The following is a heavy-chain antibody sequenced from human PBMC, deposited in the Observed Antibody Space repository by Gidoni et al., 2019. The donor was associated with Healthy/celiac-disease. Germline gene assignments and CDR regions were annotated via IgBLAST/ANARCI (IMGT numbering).Heavy chain of an antibody. CDR3: ARAPSRDGYNLVGGSDY. CDR1: GGTFSSYP. D-gene: IGHD5-12*01. CDR2: IIPIFGTA. V-gene: IGHV1-69*01. J-gene: IGHJ4*02. Sequence: QVQLVQSGAEVKKPGSSVKVSCKASGGTFSSYPISWVRQAPGQGLEWMGGIIPIFGTANYAQKFQGRVTITADESTSTAYMELSSLRSEDTAVYYCARAPSRDGYNLVGGSDYWGQGTLVTVSS.